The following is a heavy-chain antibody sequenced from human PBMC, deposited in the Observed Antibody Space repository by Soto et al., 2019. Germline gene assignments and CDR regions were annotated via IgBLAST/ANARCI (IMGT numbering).Heavy chain of an antibody. D-gene: IGHD3-3*01. J-gene: IGHJ4*02. CDR3: ARDQETIFGVVDY. V-gene: IGHV3-7*03. CDR1: GFTFSSYW. CDR2: IKQDGSEK. Sequence: GGSLRLSCAASGFTFSSYWMSWVRQAPGKGLEWVANIKQDGSEKYYVDSVKGRFTISRDNAKNSLYLQMNSLRAEDTAVYYCARDQETIFGVVDYWGQGTLVTVSS.